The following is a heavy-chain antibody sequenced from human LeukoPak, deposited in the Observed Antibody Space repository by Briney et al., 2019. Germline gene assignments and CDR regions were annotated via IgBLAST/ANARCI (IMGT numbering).Heavy chain of an antibody. Sequence: SETLSLTCTVSGGSISSYYWSWIRQPPGKGLEWIGYIYYSGSTNYNPSLKSRVTISVDTSKNQFSLKLGSVTAADTAVYYCARHSYYYGMDVWGQGTTVTVSS. J-gene: IGHJ6*02. CDR3: ARHSYYYGMDV. CDR2: IYYSGST. CDR1: GGSISSYY. V-gene: IGHV4-59*08.